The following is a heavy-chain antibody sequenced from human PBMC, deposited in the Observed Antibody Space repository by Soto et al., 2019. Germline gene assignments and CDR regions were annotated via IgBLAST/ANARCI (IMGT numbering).Heavy chain of an antibody. CDR3: ARGVTAGVDY. J-gene: IGHJ4*02. CDR1: GYSFTSLD. V-gene: IGHV1-8*01. Sequence: QVQLVQSGAEVREPGASVKVSCKASGYSFTSLDINWVRQTTGQGLEWMGWMQPSSGRTGYAQKFQGRVTMTRDTSINTDYMELSSLTSDDTAFYYWARGVTAGVDYWGQGTLVTVSS. CDR2: MQPSSGRT. D-gene: IGHD1-26*01.